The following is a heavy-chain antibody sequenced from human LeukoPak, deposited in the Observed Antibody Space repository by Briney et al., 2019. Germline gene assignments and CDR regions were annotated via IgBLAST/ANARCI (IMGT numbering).Heavy chain of an antibody. V-gene: IGHV3-30*18. CDR2: ISYDGSNK. D-gene: IGHD3-22*01. Sequence: GGSLRLSCAASGFTFSSYGMHWVRQAPGKGLEWVAVISYDGSNKYYADSVKGRFTISRDNSKNTLYLQMNSRRDEDRAVYYCAKDLAGYYDWSCYIYYRGQGTLVTVSS. CDR1: GFTFSSYG. J-gene: IGHJ4*02. CDR3: AKDLAGYYDWSCYIYY.